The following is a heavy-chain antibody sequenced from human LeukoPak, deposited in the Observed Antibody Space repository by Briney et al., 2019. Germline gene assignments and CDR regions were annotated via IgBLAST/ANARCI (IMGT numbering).Heavy chain of an antibody. CDR2: ISSSGSTI. D-gene: IGHD3-9*01. J-gene: IGHJ6*03. V-gene: IGHV3-11*01. Sequence: GGSLRLSCAASGFTFSDYYMIWIRQAPGKGLEWGSYISSSGSTIDYADSVKGRFNISRDNAKTSLYLQMNSLRAENTAVYYCAGAMTGSLPYYYYMDVWGKGTTVTVSS. CDR1: GFTFSDYY. CDR3: AGAMTGSLPYYYYMDV.